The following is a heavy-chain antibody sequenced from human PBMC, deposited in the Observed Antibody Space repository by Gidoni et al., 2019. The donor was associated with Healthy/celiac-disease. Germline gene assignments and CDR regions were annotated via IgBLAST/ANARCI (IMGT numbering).Heavy chain of an antibody. D-gene: IGHD3-16*01. V-gene: IGHV3-30*18. Sequence: QVQLVESGGGVVQPGRSLRLSCAASGFTFSSYGMHWVRQAPGKGLEWVAVISYDGSNKYYADSVKGRFTISRDNSKNTLYLQMNSLRAEDTAFYYCAKGRRRGTFGGGDDAFDIWGQGTMVTVSS. J-gene: IGHJ3*02. CDR2: ISYDGSNK. CDR3: AKGRRRGTFGGGDDAFDI. CDR1: GFTFSSYG.